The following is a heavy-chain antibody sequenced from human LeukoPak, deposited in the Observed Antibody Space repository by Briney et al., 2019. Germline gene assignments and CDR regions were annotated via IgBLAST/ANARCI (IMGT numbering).Heavy chain of an antibody. CDR3: AKDIRGYYGSGSYPYYYYGMDV. J-gene: IGHJ6*02. CDR2: INQDGSGT. Sequence: GGSLRLSCAASGFTFSSYWMSWVRQAPGKGLEWVANINQDGSGTYYVDSMKGRFTISRDNAKNSLYLQMNSLRAEDTALYYCAKDIRGYYGSGSYPYYYYGMDVWGQGTTVTVSS. V-gene: IGHV3-7*03. D-gene: IGHD3-10*01. CDR1: GFTFSSYW.